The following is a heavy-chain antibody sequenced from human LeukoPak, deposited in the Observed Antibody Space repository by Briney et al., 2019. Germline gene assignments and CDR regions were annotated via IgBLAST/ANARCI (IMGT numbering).Heavy chain of an antibody. CDR2: IRYDGSNK. Sequence: GGSLRLSCAASGFTFSSCGMHWVRQAPGKGLEWVTFIRYDGSNKYYADSVKGRFTISRDNSKNTLYLQMASLRGEDMAVYYCARVGPETAFDYWGQGTLVTVSS. D-gene: IGHD1-14*01. J-gene: IGHJ4*02. V-gene: IGHV3-30*02. CDR1: GFTFSSCG. CDR3: ARVGPETAFDY.